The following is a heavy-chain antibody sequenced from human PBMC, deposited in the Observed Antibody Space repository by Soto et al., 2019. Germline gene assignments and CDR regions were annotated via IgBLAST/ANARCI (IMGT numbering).Heavy chain of an antibody. D-gene: IGHD5-12*01. CDR2: ITSFSDNI. Sequence: GGSLRLSCAVSGFTFSSFSMSWVRQAPGKGLEWVSSITSFSDNIYYADSVKGRFTITRDNAKNSLFLQIDNLRAEDTAVYYCARVNGYTYPNDYWGQGTSVTVSS. CDR3: ARVNGYTYPNDY. J-gene: IGHJ4*01. V-gene: IGHV3-21*01. CDR1: GFTFSSFS.